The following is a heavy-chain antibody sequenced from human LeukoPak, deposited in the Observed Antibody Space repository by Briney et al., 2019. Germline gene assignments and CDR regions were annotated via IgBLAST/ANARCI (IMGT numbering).Heavy chain of an antibody. CDR2: IYPGDSDT. V-gene: IGHV5-51*01. J-gene: IGHJ3*02. CDR1: GYSFSSSW. CDR3: ARRYCSSTSCYRAFDI. D-gene: IGHD2-2*02. Sequence: GESLKISCKGSGYSFSSSWIGWVRQMPGKGLEWMGIIYPGDSDTTYSPSFEGQVTISADKSISTAYLQWSSLKASDTAMYYCARRYCSSTSCYRAFDIWGQGTMVTVSS.